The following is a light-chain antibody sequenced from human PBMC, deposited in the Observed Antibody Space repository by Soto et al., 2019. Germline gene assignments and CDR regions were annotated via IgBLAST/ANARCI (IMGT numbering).Light chain of an antibody. J-gene: IGLJ1*01. V-gene: IGLV2-23*03. Sequence: QSVLTQPASVSGSPGQSITISCTGTSSDVGSYNLVSWYQQHPGKAPKLMIYEGSKRPSGVSNRFSGSKSGNTASLTIFGFQAEDEADYYCCSYAGSSTFNVFGTGTKVTAL. CDR1: SSDVGSYNL. CDR2: EGS. CDR3: CSYAGSSTFNV.